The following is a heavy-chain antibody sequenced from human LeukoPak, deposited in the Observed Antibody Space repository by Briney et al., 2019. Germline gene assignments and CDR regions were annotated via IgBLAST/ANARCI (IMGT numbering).Heavy chain of an antibody. Sequence: PGGSLRLSCVGSGFTFNNYWIHWVRHAPGKGPVLVSRINGDGIITNYADSVKGRFTIYRDNAKNTLYLQMNSLRAEDTAVYYCAREGFGYSYGFWGQGTLVSVSS. CDR2: INGDGIIT. D-gene: IGHD5-18*01. J-gene: IGHJ4*02. V-gene: IGHV3-74*01. CDR3: AREGFGYSYGF. CDR1: GFTFNNYW.